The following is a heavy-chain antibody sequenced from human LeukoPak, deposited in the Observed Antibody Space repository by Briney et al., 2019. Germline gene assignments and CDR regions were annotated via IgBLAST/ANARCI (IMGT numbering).Heavy chain of an antibody. CDR3: ARERRDGYNRAVDY. CDR2: VYDSGSA. J-gene: IGHJ4*02. CDR1: GVSISTYY. V-gene: IGHV4-59*01. D-gene: IGHD5-24*01. Sequence: SETLSLTCTVSGVSISTYYWSWIRQPPGKGVEWIGYVYDSGSANYNPSLKSRVTISVDTSKNQFSLKLSSVTAADTAVYYCARERRDGYNRAVDYWGQGTLVTVSS.